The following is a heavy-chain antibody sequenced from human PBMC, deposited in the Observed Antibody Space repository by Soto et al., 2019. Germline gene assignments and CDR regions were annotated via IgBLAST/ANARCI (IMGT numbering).Heavy chain of an antibody. CDR1: GFTFSSYG. D-gene: IGHD3-22*01. Sequence: QVQLVESGGGVVQPGRSLRLSCAASGFTFSSYGMHWVGQAPGRGLEWVAVISYDGSNKYYADSVKCRFTISRENSKNTLYLQMNSLRAEDTAVYYCAKDGADPVTYYYDTSSFFDYWGQGTLVTVSS. J-gene: IGHJ4*02. CDR2: ISYDGSNK. CDR3: AKDGADPVTYYYDTSSFFDY. V-gene: IGHV3-30*18.